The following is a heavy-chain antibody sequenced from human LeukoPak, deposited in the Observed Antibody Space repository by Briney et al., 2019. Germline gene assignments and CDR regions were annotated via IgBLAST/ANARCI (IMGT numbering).Heavy chain of an antibody. D-gene: IGHD3-22*01. J-gene: IGHJ4*02. CDR1: GFTFSSYA. CDR3: AKDTSLYYYDSSGYMDY. Sequence: QPGGSLRLSCAASGFTFSSYAMSWVRQAPGKGLEWVSAISGSGGSTYYADSVKGRFTISRDNSKNTLYLQMNSLRAEDTALYYCAKDTSLYYYDSSGYMDYWGQGTLVTVSS. CDR2: ISGSGGST. V-gene: IGHV3-23*01.